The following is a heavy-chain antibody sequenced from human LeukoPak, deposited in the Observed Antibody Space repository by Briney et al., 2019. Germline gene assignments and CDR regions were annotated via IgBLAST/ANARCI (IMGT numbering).Heavy chain of an antibody. J-gene: IGHJ6*03. D-gene: IGHD1-14*01. V-gene: IGHV1-2*02. CDR2: INPNSGGT. CDR1: GYTFTSYG. CDR3: AGGDTRGAGSYYYYYYMDV. Sequence: ASVKVSCKASGYTFTSYGISWVRQAPGQGLEWMGWINPNSGGTNYAQKFQGRVTMTRDTSISTAYMELSRLRSDDTAVYYCAGGDTRGAGSYYYYYYMDVWGKGTTVTVSS.